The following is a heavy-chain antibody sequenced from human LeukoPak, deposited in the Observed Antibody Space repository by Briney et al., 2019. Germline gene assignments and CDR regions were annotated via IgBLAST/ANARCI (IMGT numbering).Heavy chain of an antibody. CDR2: INHSGST. J-gene: IGHJ4*02. Sequence: PSETLSLTCAVYGGSFSGYYWSWIRQPPGKGLEWIGEINHSGSTNYNPSLKSRVTISVDTSKNQFSLKLSSVSAADTAVYYCARGLGDFWSGYYDYWGQGTLVTVSS. V-gene: IGHV4-34*01. CDR1: GGSFSGYY. CDR3: ARGLGDFWSGYYDY. D-gene: IGHD3-3*01.